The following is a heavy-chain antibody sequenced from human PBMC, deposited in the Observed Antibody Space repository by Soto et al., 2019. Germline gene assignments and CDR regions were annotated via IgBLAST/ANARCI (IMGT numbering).Heavy chain of an antibody. J-gene: IGHJ6*02. V-gene: IGHV1-2*04. D-gene: IGHD2-8*01. CDR3: ARGDSTDCSNGVCSFFYYHDMDV. CDR2: INPKSGGT. Sequence: ASVKVSCKASGYSFTDYHIHWVRQAPGQGLEWLGRINPKSGGTSTAQKFQGWVTMTTDTSISTASVELTRLTSDDTAIYYCARGDSTDCSNGVCSFFYYHDMDVWG. CDR1: GYSFTDYH.